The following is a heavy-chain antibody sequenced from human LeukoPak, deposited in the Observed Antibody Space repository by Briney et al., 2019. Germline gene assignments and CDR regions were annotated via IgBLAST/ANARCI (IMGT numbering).Heavy chain of an antibody. D-gene: IGHD2-8*01. V-gene: IGHV1-2*02. CDR3: ARSHFTNGVCNDAFDI. CDR2: IHPNSGGT. CDR1: GYTFTDYY. Sequence: ASVKVSCKASGYTFTDYYMHWVRQAPGQGLEWMGWIHPNSGGTNYAQKFQGRVTMTRDTSISTAYMELSRLRSDDTAVYYCARSHFTNGVCNDAFDIWAKGQWSPSLQ. J-gene: IGHJ3*02.